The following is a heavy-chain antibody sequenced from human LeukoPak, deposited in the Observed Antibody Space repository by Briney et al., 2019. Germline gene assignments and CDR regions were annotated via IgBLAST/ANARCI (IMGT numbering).Heavy chain of an antibody. Sequence: ASVKVSCKASRGTFSSYAISWVRQAPGQGLEWMGRIIPIFGTANYAQKFQGRVTITTDESTSTAYMELSSLRSEDTAVYYCAREGYSYGLEFPYYFDYWGQGTLVTVSS. CDR3: AREGYSYGLEFPYYFDY. D-gene: IGHD5-18*01. V-gene: IGHV1-69*05. CDR2: IIPIFGTA. CDR1: RGTFSSYA. J-gene: IGHJ4*02.